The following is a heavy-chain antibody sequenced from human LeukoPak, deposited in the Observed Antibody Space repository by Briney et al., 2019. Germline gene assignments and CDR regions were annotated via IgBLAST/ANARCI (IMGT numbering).Heavy chain of an antibody. CDR3: ARQYGGYYPYYFDY. D-gene: IGHD3-3*01. CDR2: IYYTGST. V-gene: IGHV4-59*08. CDR1: GASLSGYC. Sequence: SETLSLTCTVSGASLSGYCWSWIRQPPGKGLEWIGYIYYTGSTNYNPSLKSRVTISGDTSKNQSTLRLDALTAADTALYDCARQYGGYYPYYFDYWGQGTLVTVSS. J-gene: IGHJ4*02.